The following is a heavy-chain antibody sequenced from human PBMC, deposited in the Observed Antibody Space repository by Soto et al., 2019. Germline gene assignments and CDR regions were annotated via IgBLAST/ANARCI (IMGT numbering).Heavy chain of an antibody. V-gene: IGHV1-69*02. Sequence: QVQLVQSGAEVKKPGSSVKVSCKASGGTFSSYTISWVRQAPGQGLEWMGRIIPILGIANYAQKFQGRVTITADKSTSTAYMELSSLRSEDTAVYYCASESTNSGWYWVYWGQGTLVTVSS. CDR2: IIPILGIA. CDR3: ASESTNSGWYWVY. J-gene: IGHJ4*02. D-gene: IGHD6-19*01. CDR1: GGTFSSYT.